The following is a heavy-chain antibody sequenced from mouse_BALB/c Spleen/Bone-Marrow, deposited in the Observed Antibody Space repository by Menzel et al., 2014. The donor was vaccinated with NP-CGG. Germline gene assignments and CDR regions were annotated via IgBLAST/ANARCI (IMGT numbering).Heavy chain of an antibody. CDR1: GFTFSSYA. Sequence: EVKLMESGGGLVKPGGSLKLSCAASGFTFSSYAMSWVRQTPEKRLEWVASISSGSSTYYPDSVKGRFTISRDIARNILYLQMSSLRSEDTAMYYCARGRTRGYTMDYWGQGTSVTVSS. J-gene: IGHJ4*01. CDR3: ARGRTRGYTMDY. V-gene: IGHV5-6-5*01. CDR2: ISSGSST.